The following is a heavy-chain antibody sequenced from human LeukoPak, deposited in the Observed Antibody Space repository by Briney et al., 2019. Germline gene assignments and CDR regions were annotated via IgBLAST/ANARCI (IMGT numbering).Heavy chain of an antibody. CDR1: GYTFTSYG. D-gene: IGHD3-3*01. V-gene: IGHV1-18*01. CDR3: ARDFSNFGDF. Sequence: ASVKVSCKTSGYTFTSYGVSWVRQAPGQGLAWMGWISGYNGVTRYPQTFQDRITMTTDTSASTVYMELKDLTSDDTAVYFCARDFSNFGDFWGQGTLITVSA. J-gene: IGHJ4*02. CDR2: ISGYNGVT.